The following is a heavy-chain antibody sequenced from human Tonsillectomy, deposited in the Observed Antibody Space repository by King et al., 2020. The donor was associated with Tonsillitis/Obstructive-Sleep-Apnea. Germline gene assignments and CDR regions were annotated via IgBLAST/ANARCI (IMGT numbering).Heavy chain of an antibody. Sequence: QLQESGPGLVKPSETLSLTCTVSGGSIRSSTYYWGWIRQPPGKGLEWIGSTFHSGNTYYKPSLKSRVTISVDTSANQFSLKLSSVTAADTAVYSCARRVGSAFDIWGQGTMVTVSS. J-gene: IGHJ3*02. V-gene: IGHV4-39*01. CDR1: GGSIRSSTYY. CDR3: ARRVGSAFDI. CDR2: TFHSGNT.